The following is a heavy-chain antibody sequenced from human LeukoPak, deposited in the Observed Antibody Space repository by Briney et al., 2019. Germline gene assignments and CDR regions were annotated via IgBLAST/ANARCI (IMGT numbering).Heavy chain of an antibody. D-gene: IGHD3-22*01. CDR1: GGSISSYY. V-gene: IGHV4-59*01. CDR3: AGGMKGYYWNFDI. Sequence: PSETLSLTCTVSGGSISSYYWSWIRQPPGKGLEWIGYIYYSGSTNYNPSLKSRVTISVDTSKNQFSLKLSSVTAADTAVYYCAGGMKGYYWNFDIWGQGTMVTVSS. J-gene: IGHJ3*02. CDR2: IYYSGST.